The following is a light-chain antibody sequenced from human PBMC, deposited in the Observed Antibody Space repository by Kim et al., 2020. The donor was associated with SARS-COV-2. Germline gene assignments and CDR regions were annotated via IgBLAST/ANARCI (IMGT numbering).Light chain of an antibody. CDR3: QVWDSSSDHRV. V-gene: IGLV3-21*04. CDR1: NIGSKS. CDR2: YDS. J-gene: IGLJ3*02. Sequence: APGKTAMITCGGNNIGSKSVHWYQQKPGQAPVLVIYYDSDRPSGIPERFSGSNSGNTATLTISRVEAGDEADYYCQVWDSSSDHRVFGGGTKVTVL.